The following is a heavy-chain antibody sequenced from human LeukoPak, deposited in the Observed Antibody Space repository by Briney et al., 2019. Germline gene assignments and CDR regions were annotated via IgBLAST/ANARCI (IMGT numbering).Heavy chain of an antibody. J-gene: IGHJ6*03. Sequence: SETLSLTCAVYGGSFSGYYWSWIRQPPGKGLEWIGEINHSGSTNYNPSLKSRVTISVDTSKNQFSLKLSSVTAADTAVYYCARGVPQAYYYYMDVWGKGTTVTVSS. CDR2: INHSGST. CDR3: ARGVPQAYYYYMDV. V-gene: IGHV4-34*01. CDR1: GGSFSGYY.